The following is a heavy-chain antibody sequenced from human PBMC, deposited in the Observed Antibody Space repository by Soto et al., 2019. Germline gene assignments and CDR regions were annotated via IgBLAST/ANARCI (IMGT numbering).Heavy chain of an antibody. CDR2: VKSKTDGWTT. CDR1: GFTFSDAW. CDR3: ATELYCASSTCPFAFEI. V-gene: IGHV3-15*01. D-gene: IGHD2-2*01. J-gene: IGHJ3*02. Sequence: EVQMVESGGGLVKPGGSLRLSCAASGFTFSDAWMNWVRQAPGKGLEWVGRVKSKTDGWTTDYATPVKGRFSISRDDSKNTLFLQMNSLKTEDTAVYFCATELYCASSTCPFAFEIWGQGTMVTVSS.